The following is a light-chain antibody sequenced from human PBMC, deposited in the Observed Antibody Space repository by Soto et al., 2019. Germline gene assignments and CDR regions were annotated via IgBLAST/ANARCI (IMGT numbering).Light chain of an antibody. V-gene: IGKV1-5*01. CDR2: DAS. CDR1: QSISSW. J-gene: IGKJ5*01. CDR3: QQYDSYPIT. Sequence: DIQMTQFPSTLSASVGDRVTITCRASQSISSWLAWYQQKPGKAPKLLIYDASSLESGVPSRFSGSGSGTDYTLTISSLQPEDYATYYCQQYDSYPITFGQGTRLEIK.